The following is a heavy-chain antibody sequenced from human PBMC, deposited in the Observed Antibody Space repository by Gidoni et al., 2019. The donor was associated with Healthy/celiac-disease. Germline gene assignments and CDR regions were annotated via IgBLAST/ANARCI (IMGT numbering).Heavy chain of an antibody. CDR3: ARGRGNYYDSSGYKAGGYFQH. D-gene: IGHD3-22*01. V-gene: IGHV4-61*02. Sequence: QVQLQESGPGLVKPSQTLSLTCTVSGGSISRGSSYWSWIRQPAGKGLEWIGRSYTSGSTNYNPSLKSRVTISVDTSKNQFSLKLSSVTAADTAVYYCARGRGNYYDSSGYKAGGYFQHWGQGTLVTVSS. J-gene: IGHJ1*01. CDR1: GGSISRGSSY. CDR2: SYTSGST.